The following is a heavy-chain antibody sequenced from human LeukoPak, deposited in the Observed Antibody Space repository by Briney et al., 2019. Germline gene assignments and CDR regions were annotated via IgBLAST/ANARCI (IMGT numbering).Heavy chain of an antibody. J-gene: IGHJ6*03. Sequence: ASVKVSCXASGYTFTGYYMHWVRQARGQGLEWMARINPNSGGTNYAQKFQGRVTMTRDTSISTAYMELSRLRSDDTAVYYCARDMVAVPYYYYYMDVWGKGTTVTVSS. CDR2: INPNSGGT. CDR1: GYTFTGYY. D-gene: IGHD2-15*01. CDR3: ARDMVAVPYYYYYMDV. V-gene: IGHV1-2*06.